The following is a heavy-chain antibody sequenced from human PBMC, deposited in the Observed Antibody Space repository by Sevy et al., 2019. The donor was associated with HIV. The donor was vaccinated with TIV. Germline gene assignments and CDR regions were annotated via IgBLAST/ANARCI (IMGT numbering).Heavy chain of an antibody. Sequence: GGSLRLSCTASGFTFGDYAMSWFRQAPGKGLEWVGFIRSKAYGGTTEYAASVKGRFTISRDDSKSIAYRQMNSLKTEDKAVYYCTRASLYVSSGYYSPPHGMDVWGQGTTVTVSS. V-gene: IGHV3-49*03. CDR1: GFTFGDYA. CDR3: TRASLYVSSGYYSPPHGMDV. J-gene: IGHJ6*02. D-gene: IGHD3-22*01. CDR2: IRSKAYGGTT.